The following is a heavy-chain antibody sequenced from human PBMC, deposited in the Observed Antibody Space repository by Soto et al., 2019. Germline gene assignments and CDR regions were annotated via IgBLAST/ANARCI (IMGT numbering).Heavy chain of an antibody. CDR1: GGSISSGDYY. D-gene: IGHD2-15*01. Sequence: QVQLQESGPGLVKPSQTLSLTCTVSGGSISSGDYYWSWIRQPPGKGLEWIGYIYYSGSTSYNPSPXSXXTISVDTSKHQFSLTLSSVTAADTAVYCCAIDGGTSVYCDYWGQGTLVTVSS. CDR3: AIDGGTSVYCDY. V-gene: IGHV4-30-4*01. CDR2: IYYSGST. J-gene: IGHJ4*02.